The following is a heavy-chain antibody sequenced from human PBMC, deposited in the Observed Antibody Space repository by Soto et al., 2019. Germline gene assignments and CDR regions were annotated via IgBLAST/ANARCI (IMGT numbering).Heavy chain of an antibody. CDR2: ISYDGSNK. J-gene: IGHJ4*02. V-gene: IGHV3-30*18. CDR1: GFTFSSYG. CDR3: AKDQSGYYYDSSGYFV. Sequence: GGSLRLSCAASGFTFSSYGMHWVRQAPGKGLEWVAVISYDGSNKYYADSVKGRFTISRDNSKNTLYLQMNSLRAEDTAVYYCAKDQSGYYYDSSGYFVWGQGTLVTVSS. D-gene: IGHD3-22*01.